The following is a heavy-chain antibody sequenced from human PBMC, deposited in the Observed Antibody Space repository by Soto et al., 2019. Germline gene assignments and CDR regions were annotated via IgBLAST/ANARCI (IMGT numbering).Heavy chain of an antibody. J-gene: IGHJ3*02. Sequence: PGGSLRLSCAASGFSFSNYAMHWVRQAPGKGLEWLAIISYDGDNEYYADSVRGRFTISRDNSKNTLFLQTNSLRAEDTAVYYCAKDLSITMIVVVISAFDIWGQGTMVTVSS. CDR2: ISYDGDNE. CDR1: GFSFSNYA. CDR3: AKDLSITMIVVVISAFDI. D-gene: IGHD3-22*01. V-gene: IGHV3-30*18.